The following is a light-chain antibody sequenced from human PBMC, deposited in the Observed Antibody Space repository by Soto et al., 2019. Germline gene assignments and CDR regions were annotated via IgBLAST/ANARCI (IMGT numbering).Light chain of an antibody. V-gene: IGKV1-6*01. CDR2: AAS. Sequence: PSSLSASVGDRVTITCRASQGISTYLNWYQQKPGKAPKLLTYAASSLQSGVPSRFSGSGSGTDFTLTISSLQPEDCATYYCLHDYNYPPTFGPGTKVDIK. J-gene: IGKJ1*01. CDR1: QGISTY. CDR3: LHDYNYPPT.